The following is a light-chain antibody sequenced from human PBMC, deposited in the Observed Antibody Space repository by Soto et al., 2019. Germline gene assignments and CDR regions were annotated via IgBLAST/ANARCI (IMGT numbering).Light chain of an antibody. CDR3: QQSYNSQALT. Sequence: DIQMTQSPSSLSASVGDRVAITCRASQNIRNYLNWYQQKPGKAPKVLIYGAASLQSGVPSRFSGSGSGTNFTLTINCLQPEDYATYYCQQSYNSQALTFGGGTKVEIK. CDR2: GAA. J-gene: IGKJ4*01. CDR1: QNIRNY. V-gene: IGKV1-39*01.